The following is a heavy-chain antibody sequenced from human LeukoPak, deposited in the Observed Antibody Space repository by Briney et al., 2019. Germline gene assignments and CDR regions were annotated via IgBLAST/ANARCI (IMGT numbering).Heavy chain of an antibody. V-gene: IGHV3-21*01. CDR3: ARDTYYYDSSGYYLTVPLDY. D-gene: IGHD3-22*01. CDR1: GFTFSSYS. J-gene: IGHJ4*02. CDR2: ISSRSSYI. Sequence: GGSLRLSCAAPGFTFSSYSMNWVRQAPGKGLEWVSSISSRSSYIYYADSVKGRFTISRDNAKNSLYLQMNSLRAEDTAVYYCARDTYYYDSSGYYLTVPLDYWGQGTLVTVSS.